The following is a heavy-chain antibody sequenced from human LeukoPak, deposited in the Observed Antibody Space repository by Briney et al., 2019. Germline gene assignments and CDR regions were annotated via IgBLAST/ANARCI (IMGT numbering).Heavy chain of an antibody. CDR1: GGSISSYY. J-gene: IGHJ4*02. V-gene: IGHV4-4*07. CDR3: ASVDTVMGSCDY. Sequence: KPSETLSLTCTVSGGSISSYYWSWIRQPAGKGLEWIGRIYTSGSTNYNPSSKSRVTMSVDASKNTFSWHLRSVTSPATAVYPSASVDTVMGSCDYGGQGTLVSVP. D-gene: IGHD5-18*01. CDR2: IYTSGST.